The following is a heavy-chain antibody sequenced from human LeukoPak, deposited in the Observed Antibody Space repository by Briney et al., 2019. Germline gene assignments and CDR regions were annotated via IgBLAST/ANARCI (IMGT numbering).Heavy chain of an antibody. Sequence: ASVRVSCKASGYTFTDYTMHWLRQAPGQRLDWMGWINGGSGNTKYSPEFQGRVTITRDTSASTAYMELSSLRSEDTAVYYCANPRYDSSGYYYVDWGQGTLVTVSS. CDR2: INGGSGNT. J-gene: IGHJ1*01. D-gene: IGHD3-22*01. V-gene: IGHV1-3*01. CDR1: GYTFTDYT. CDR3: ANPRYDSSGYYYVD.